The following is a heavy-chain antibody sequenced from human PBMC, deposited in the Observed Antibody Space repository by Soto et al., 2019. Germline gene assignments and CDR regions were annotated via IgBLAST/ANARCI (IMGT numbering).Heavy chain of an antibody. CDR3: AKDLSSTPDAFDI. V-gene: IGHV3-9*01. D-gene: IGHD2-2*01. J-gene: IGHJ3*02. Sequence: EMQLVESGGGLVQPGRSLRLSCAASGFTFDDYAMHWVRQGPGKGLEWVSGITWNSNTIGYADSVKGRFTISRDNAKNSLYLQMNSLSTEDTALYYCAKDLSSTPDAFDIWGQGTMVTVSS. CDR2: ITWNSNTI. CDR1: GFTFDDYA.